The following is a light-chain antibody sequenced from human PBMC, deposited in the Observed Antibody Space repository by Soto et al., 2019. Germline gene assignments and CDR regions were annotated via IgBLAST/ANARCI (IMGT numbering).Light chain of an antibody. J-gene: IGLJ2*01. CDR2: LNSDGSH. V-gene: IGLV4-69*01. CDR1: SGHSSYA. CDR3: QTWGTGIVV. Sequence: QLVLTQSPSASASLGASVKLTCTLSSGHSSYAIAWHQQQPEKGPRYLMKLNSDGSHSKGDGIPDRFSGSSSGAERYLTISSPQSDDEAGDYCQTWGTGIVVFGGGTQLTVL.